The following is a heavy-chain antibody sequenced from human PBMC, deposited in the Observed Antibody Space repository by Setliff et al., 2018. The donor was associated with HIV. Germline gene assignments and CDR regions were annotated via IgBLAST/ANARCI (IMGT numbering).Heavy chain of an antibody. V-gene: IGHV3-74*01. CDR1: GFSFSSSW. CDR3: ANGGFEY. D-gene: IGHD7-27*01. Sequence: PGESLKISCAATGFSFSSSWMHWVRQSPGKGLVWVSRINFDGTMTNYVDSVKGRFTISRDNAKNTLYVQMNSLRVEDTAVYYCANGGFEYWGQGILVTVSS. CDR2: INFDGTMT. J-gene: IGHJ4*02.